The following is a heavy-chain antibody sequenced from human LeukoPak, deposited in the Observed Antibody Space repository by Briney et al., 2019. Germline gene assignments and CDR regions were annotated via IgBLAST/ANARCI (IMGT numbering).Heavy chain of an antibody. V-gene: IGHV3-21*01. Sequence: PGGSLRLSCAASGFTFSGYVMTWVRQAPGKGLEWVSSISGLSTYIFYADSVRGRFTISRDNTKNSLFLQMNSLRAEDTAVYYCAREIMVAHYGLDVWGQGTTVTVSS. CDR3: AREIMVAHYGLDV. D-gene: IGHD2-21*01. CDR2: ISGLSTYI. CDR1: GFTFSGYV. J-gene: IGHJ6*02.